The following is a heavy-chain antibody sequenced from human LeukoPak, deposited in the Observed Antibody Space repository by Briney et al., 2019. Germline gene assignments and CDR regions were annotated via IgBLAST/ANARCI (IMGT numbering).Heavy chain of an antibody. CDR2: IYYSGST. CDR3: ARKRACDY. V-gene: IGHV4-59*12. CDR1: GGSISSYY. J-gene: IGHJ4*02. Sequence: SETLSLTCTVSGGSISSYYWSWIRQPPGKGLEWIGYIYYSGSTNYNPSLKSRVTISVDTSKNQFSLKLSSVTAADTAVYYCARKRACDYWGQGTLVTVSS.